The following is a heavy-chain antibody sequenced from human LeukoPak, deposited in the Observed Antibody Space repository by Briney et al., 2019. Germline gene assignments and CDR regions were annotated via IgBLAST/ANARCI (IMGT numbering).Heavy chain of an antibody. J-gene: IGHJ6*02. CDR1: GYTFHTYG. V-gene: IGHV1-18*01. CDR3: ARDDYYGSGSYSYGMDV. Sequence: ASVKVSCKAAGYTFHTYGITWVRQAPGQGLEWMGWISAYNGNTNYAQKLQGRVTMTTDTSTSTAYMELRSLRSDDTAVYYCARDDYYGSGSYSYGMDVWGQGTTVTVSS. D-gene: IGHD3-10*01. CDR2: ISAYNGNT.